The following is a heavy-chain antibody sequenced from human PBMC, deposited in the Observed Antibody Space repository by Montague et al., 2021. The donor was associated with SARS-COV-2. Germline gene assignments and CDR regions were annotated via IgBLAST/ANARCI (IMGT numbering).Heavy chain of an antibody. J-gene: IGHJ4*02. Sequence: PLRLSCAASGFSFSDFSMSWARQAPGKGLEWVATINGRGDDTFYADSVQGRFIISRDNLKNILYLQLTSLTAGDTAVYYCAKDPLSHGGHYFEYWGQGALVTVSS. CDR2: INGRGDDT. V-gene: IGHV3-23*01. CDR1: GFSFSDFS. CDR3: AKDPLSHGGHYFEY. D-gene: IGHD4-23*01.